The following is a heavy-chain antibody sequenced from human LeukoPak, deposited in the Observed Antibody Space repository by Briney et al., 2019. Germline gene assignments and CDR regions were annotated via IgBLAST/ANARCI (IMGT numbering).Heavy chain of an antibody. CDR2: IVVGSGNT. Sequence: TSVKVSCKASGFTFTSSATQWVRQARGQRLEWIGWIVVGSGNTNYAQKFQERVTITRDMSTSTAYMELSSLRSEDTAVYYCAAGYGGSQDYWGQGTLVTVSS. V-gene: IGHV1-58*02. CDR3: AAGYGGSQDY. J-gene: IGHJ4*02. D-gene: IGHD4-23*01. CDR1: GFTFTSSA.